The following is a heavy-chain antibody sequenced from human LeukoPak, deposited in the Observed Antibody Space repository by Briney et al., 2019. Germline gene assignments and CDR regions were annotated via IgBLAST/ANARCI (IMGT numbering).Heavy chain of an antibody. V-gene: IGHV3-33*01. D-gene: IGHD2-2*02. CDR2: IWYDGSNN. Sequence: GGSLRLSCAASGFTFSSYGMHWVRQAPAKGLEWVAVIWYDGSNNYYADSVKGRFTISRDNSKNTLYLQMNSLRAEDTAVYYCARDRCSSTSCYKSQVTDAFDIWGQGTMVTVSS. CDR1: GFTFSSYG. CDR3: ARDRCSSTSCYKSQVTDAFDI. J-gene: IGHJ3*02.